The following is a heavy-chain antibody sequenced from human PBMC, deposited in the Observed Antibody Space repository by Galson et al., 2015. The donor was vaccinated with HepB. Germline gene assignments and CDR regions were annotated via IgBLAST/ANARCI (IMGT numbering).Heavy chain of an antibody. CDR2: INWNGGST. Sequence: SLRLSCAASGFTFDDYGMSWVRQAPGKGLEWVSGINWNGGSTGYADSVKGRFTISRDNAKNSLYLQMNSLRAEDTALYHCARDTLPYCSDGSCYLGEWGQGTLVTVSS. CDR3: ARDTLPYCSDGSCYLGE. J-gene: IGHJ4*02. V-gene: IGHV3-20*01. CDR1: GFTFDDYG. D-gene: IGHD2-15*01.